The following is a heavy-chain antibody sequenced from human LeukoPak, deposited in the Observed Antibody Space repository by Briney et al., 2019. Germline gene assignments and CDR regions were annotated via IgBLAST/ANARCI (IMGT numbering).Heavy chain of an antibody. CDR1: GGSFSGYY. V-gene: IGHV4-34*01. CDR2: INHSGST. D-gene: IGHD3-10*01. J-gene: IGHJ4*02. CDR3: ARLPMSSGSYYFDY. Sequence: SETLSLTCAVYGGSFSGYYWSWIRQPPGKGLEWIGEINHSGSTNYNPSLKSRVTISVDTSKNQFSLKLSSVTAADTAVYYCARLPMSSGSYYFDYWGQGTLVTVSS.